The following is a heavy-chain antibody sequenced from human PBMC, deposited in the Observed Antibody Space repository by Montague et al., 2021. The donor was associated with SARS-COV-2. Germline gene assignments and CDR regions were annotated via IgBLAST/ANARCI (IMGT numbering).Heavy chain of an antibody. CDR1: GGSVSSGSYY. CDR3: ARDPSRITFFGVVKRYGMDD. V-gene: IGHV4-61*01. Sequence: SETLSLTCTVSGGSVSSGSYYWSWIRQPPGKGLEWIGYIYYSGSTYYNPSLKSRVTISVDTSKNQFSLKLSSVTAADTAVYYCARDPSRITFFGVVKRYGMDDWGQGTTVTVSS. D-gene: IGHD3-3*01. CDR2: IYYSGST. J-gene: IGHJ6*02.